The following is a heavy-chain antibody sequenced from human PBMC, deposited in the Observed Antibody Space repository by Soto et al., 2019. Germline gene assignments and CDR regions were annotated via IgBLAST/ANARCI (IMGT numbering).Heavy chain of an antibody. CDR2: TYYRSKWYN. V-gene: IGHV6-1*01. Sequence: SQTLSLTCAISGDSVSSNSAAWNWIRQSPSRGLEWLGRTYYRSKWYNDYAVSVKSRITINPDTSKNQFSLQLNSVTPEDTAVYYCARARIVGATKDGYYYYGMDVWGQGTTVTVSS. CDR3: ARARIVGATKDGYYYYGMDV. D-gene: IGHD1-26*01. J-gene: IGHJ6*02. CDR1: GDSVSSNSAA.